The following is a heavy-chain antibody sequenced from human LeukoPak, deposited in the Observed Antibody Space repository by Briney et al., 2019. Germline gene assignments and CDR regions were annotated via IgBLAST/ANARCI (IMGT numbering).Heavy chain of an antibody. J-gene: IGHJ4*02. D-gene: IGHD3-22*01. V-gene: IGHV1-8*02. CDR2: MNPNSGNT. CDR1: GYTFTSYG. CDR3: ARASYYYDSSGPLYYFDY. Sequence: ASVKVSCKASGYTFTSYGISWVRQAPGQGLEWMGWMNPNSGNTGYAQKFQGRVTMTRNTSISTAYMELSSLRSEDTAVYYCARASYYYDSSGPLYYFDYWGQGTLVTVSS.